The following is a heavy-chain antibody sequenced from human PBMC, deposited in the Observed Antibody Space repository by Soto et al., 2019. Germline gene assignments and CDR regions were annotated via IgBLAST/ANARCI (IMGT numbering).Heavy chain of an antibody. CDR3: ARQIRYCSSTSCPLTSYYYYGMDV. J-gene: IGHJ6*02. D-gene: IGHD2-2*01. CDR1: GYSFTSYW. Sequence: GESLKISCKGSGYSFTSYWISWVRQMPGKGLEWMGRIDPSDSYTNYSPSFQGHVTISADNSISTAYLQWGSLKASDTAMYYCARQIRYCSSTSCPLTSYYYYGMDVWGQGTTVTVSS. CDR2: IDPSDSYT. V-gene: IGHV5-10-1*01.